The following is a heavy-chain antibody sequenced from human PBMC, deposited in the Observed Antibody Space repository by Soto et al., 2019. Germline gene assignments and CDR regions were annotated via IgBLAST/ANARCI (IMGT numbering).Heavy chain of an antibody. V-gene: IGHV5-51*01. J-gene: IGHJ5*02. D-gene: IGHD6-6*01. CDR2: IYPGDSDT. Sequence: GESLKISCKASGYSFSTYWIGWVRQMPGKGLEWMGFIYPGDSDTRYSPSFQGQVTISVDKSTSTTYLQWSSLKASDTAIYYCARRVQQLVRGWFDPWGQGTQVTVSS. CDR1: GYSFSTYW. CDR3: ARRVQQLVRGWFDP.